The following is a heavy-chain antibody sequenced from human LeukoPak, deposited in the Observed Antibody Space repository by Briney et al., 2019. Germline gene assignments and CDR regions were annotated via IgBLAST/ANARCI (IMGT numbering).Heavy chain of an antibody. CDR2: IYHTGST. J-gene: IGHJ4*02. V-gene: IGHV4-38-2*01. CDR3: ASGNDYGDYY. D-gene: IGHD4-17*01. Sequence: PSETLTLTCGVSGYSISRGYYWGWIRQPPGNGLEWIGNIYHTGSTYYNPSLRSRVTISVDTSKNQFFLKLTSVTAADTAVYYCASGNDYGDYYWGQGTLVTVSS. CDR1: GYSISRGYY.